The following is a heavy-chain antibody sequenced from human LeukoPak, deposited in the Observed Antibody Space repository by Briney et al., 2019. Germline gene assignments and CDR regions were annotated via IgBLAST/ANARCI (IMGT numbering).Heavy chain of an antibody. Sequence: PGGSLRLSCAASGFTFSGYGMHWVRQAPGKGLEWVAVIWYDGSNKYYADSVKGRFTVSRDNSKNTLYLQMNSLRVEDTALYYCAKAVSTTGQYYYYGMDVWGQGTTVTVSS. CDR2: IWYDGSNK. CDR3: AKAVSTTGQYYYYGMDV. V-gene: IGHV3-33*06. D-gene: IGHD2-15*01. CDR1: GFTFSGYG. J-gene: IGHJ6*02.